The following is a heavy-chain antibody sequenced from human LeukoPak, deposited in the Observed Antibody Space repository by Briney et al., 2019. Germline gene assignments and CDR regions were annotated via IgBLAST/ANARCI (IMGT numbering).Heavy chain of an antibody. Sequence: GESLKISCKGSGYSFTSYWIGWVRQMPGKGLEWMGIIYPGDSDIRYSPSFQGQVTISVDKSISTAYLQWSSLKPSDTAIYYCPRPTLDPGARIDYWGQGTLVPSPQ. J-gene: IGHJ4*02. V-gene: IGHV5-51*01. CDR3: PRPTLDPGARIDY. CDR1: GYSFTSYW. D-gene: IGHD1-14*01. CDR2: IYPGDSDI.